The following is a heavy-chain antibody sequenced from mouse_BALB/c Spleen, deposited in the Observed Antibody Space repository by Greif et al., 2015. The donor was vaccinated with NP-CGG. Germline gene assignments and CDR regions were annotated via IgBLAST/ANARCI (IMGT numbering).Heavy chain of an antibody. D-gene: IGHD2-3*01. CDR1: GFPITSGYY. CDR2: ITHRGET. J-gene: IGHJ2*01. Sequence: VKLLESGPGLVKPSQSLFLACSITGFPITSGYYWIWIRRSPGQPLEWMGYITHRGETFYHPSLQSPISITRETSKTKFVLQLSSVTTEDTAMYYGAGDPGGYFYVDYWRQGTTLTVSS. V-gene: IGHV12-3*02. CDR3: AGDPGGYFYVDY.